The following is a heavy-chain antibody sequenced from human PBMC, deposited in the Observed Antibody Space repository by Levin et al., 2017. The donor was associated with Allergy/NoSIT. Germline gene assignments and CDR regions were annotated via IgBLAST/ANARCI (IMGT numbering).Heavy chain of an antibody. D-gene: IGHD5-18*01. Sequence: SGGSLRLSCAASGFTFSSYAMSWVRQAPGKGLEWVSAISGSGGSTYYADSVKGRFTISRDNSKNTLYLQMNSLRAEDTAVYYCAKDRIQLWSRSDSSGRGKNYWGQGTLVTVSS. J-gene: IGHJ4*02. CDR2: ISGSGGST. V-gene: IGHV3-23*01. CDR1: GFTFSSYA. CDR3: AKDRIQLWSRSDSSGRGKNY.